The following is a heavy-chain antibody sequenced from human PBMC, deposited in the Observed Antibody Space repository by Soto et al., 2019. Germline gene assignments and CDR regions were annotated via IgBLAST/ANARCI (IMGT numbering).Heavy chain of an antibody. CDR2: ISYDGSNK. Sequence: GGSLRLSCAASGFTFSSYGMHWVRQAPGKGMEWVAVISYDGSNKYYADYVKGRFTISRDNSKNTLYLQMNSLRAEDTAVYYCAKSLATVTTFPLWYYYYMDVWGKGTTVTVSS. J-gene: IGHJ6*03. V-gene: IGHV3-30*18. CDR3: AKSLATVTTFPLWYYYYMDV. CDR1: GFTFSSYG. D-gene: IGHD4-4*01.